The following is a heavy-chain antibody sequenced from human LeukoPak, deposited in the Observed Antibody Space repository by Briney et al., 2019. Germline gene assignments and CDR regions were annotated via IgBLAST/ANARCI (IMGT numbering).Heavy chain of an antibody. CDR3: ARGAYGGNYYFDY. CDR2: ISSSSSSYI. D-gene: IGHD4-23*01. Sequence: GGSLRLSCAASGFTFSSYAMSWVRQAPGKGLEWVSSISSSSSSYIYYADSVKGRFTISRDNAKNSLYLQMNSLRAEDTAVYYCARGAYGGNYYFDYWGQGTLVTVSS. J-gene: IGHJ4*02. CDR1: GFTFSSYA. V-gene: IGHV3-21*01.